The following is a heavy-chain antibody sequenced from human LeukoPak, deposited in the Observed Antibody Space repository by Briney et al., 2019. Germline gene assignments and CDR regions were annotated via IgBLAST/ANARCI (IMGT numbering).Heavy chain of an antibody. CDR3: ARDPSSGWYLKGWFDP. CDR1: GFTFDDYT. V-gene: IGHV3-21*01. J-gene: IGHJ5*02. Sequence: GGSLRLSCAASGFTFDDYTMNWVRQAPGKGLEWVSSITSSGSYIYYADSVKGRFTISRDNAKNSLYLQMNSLRAEDTAVYYCARDPSSGWYLKGWFDPWGQGTLVTVSS. D-gene: IGHD6-19*01. CDR2: ITSSGSYI.